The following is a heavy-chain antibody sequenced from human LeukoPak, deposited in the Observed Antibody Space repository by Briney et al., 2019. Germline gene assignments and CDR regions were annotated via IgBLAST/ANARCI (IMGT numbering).Heavy chain of an antibody. D-gene: IGHD2-2*02. J-gene: IGHJ4*02. V-gene: IGHV3-23*01. CDR2: ISGSGGST. CDR1: GFTFSSYA. Sequence: GGSLRLSCAASGFTFSSYAMSWVRQAPGKGLEWVSAISGSGGSTYYADSVKGRFTISRDNSKNTLYLQMNSLRAEDTAVYYCAKSPPIVVVPAAIRFDYWGQGTLVTVSS. CDR3: AKSPPIVVVPAAIRFDY.